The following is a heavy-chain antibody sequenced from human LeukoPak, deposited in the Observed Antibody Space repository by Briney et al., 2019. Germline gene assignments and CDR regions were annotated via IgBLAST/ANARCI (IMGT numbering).Heavy chain of an antibody. CDR3: AKGPSDIVVVVAATPFDY. V-gene: IGHV3-23*01. D-gene: IGHD2-15*01. CDR1: GFTFSSYA. Sequence: PGGSLRLSCAASGFTFSSYAMSWVRQAPGKGLEWVSAISGSGGSTYYADSVKGRFTISRDNSKNTLYLQMNSLRAEDTAVYYCAKGPSDIVVVVAATPFDYWGQGTLVTVSS. CDR2: ISGSGGST. J-gene: IGHJ4*02.